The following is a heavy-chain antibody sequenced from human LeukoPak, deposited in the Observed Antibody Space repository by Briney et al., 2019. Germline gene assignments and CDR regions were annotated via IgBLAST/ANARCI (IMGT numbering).Heavy chain of an antibody. CDR3: AKVHDYYDSSGYFFDY. D-gene: IGHD3-22*01. V-gene: IGHV3-23*01. CDR2: ISGSGGST. CDR1: GFTFSSYA. Sequence: GGSLRLSCAASGFTFSSYAMSWVRQAPGKGLEWVSAISGSGGSTYYADSVKGRFTISRDNSKNTLYLQMNSLRAEHTAVYYCAKVHDYYDSSGYFFDYWGQGTLVTVSS. J-gene: IGHJ4*02.